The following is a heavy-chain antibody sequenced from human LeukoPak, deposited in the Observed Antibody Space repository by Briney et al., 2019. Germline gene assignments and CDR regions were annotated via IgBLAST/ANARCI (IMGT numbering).Heavy chain of an antibody. Sequence: PSETLSLTCAVYGGSFSGYYWSWIRQPPGKGLEWIGEINHSGYTNYNPSLKSRVTMSVDTSKNQFSLKLNSMTAADTAVYYCARLGSRVGWGPGTLVIVSS. J-gene: IGHJ4*01. V-gene: IGHV4-34*01. CDR1: GGSFSGYY. D-gene: IGHD3-10*01. CDR3: ARLGSRVG. CDR2: INHSGYT.